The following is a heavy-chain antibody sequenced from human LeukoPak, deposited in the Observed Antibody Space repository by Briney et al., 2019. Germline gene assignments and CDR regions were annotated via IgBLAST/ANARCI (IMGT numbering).Heavy chain of an antibody. CDR1: GFTFSSYG. Sequence: GGSLRLSCAASGFTFSSYGIHWVRQAPGEGLEWVAVISFDGSNKYYADSVKGRFTISRDNSKNTLYLQMNSLRAEDTAVYYCAKDRAEKSPDAFDIWGQGTMVTVSS. CDR3: AKDRAEKSPDAFDI. V-gene: IGHV3-30*18. CDR2: ISFDGSNK. J-gene: IGHJ3*02. D-gene: IGHD3-10*01.